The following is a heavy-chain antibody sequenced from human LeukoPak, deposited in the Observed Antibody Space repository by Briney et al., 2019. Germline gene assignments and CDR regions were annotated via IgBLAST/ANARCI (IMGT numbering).Heavy chain of an antibody. D-gene: IGHD2-8*02. J-gene: IGHJ4*02. CDR3: AKDGSWSCTD. V-gene: IGHV3-30*02. CDR1: GFTFSSYA. Sequence: GGSLRLSCAASGFTFSSYAMHWVRQGPGKGLEWVAYIAHHGSNKYYADSVKGRFTISRDNSKRTLYLQMDNLRADDTAVYYCAKDGSWSCTDWGQGALVTVSS. CDR2: IAHHGSNK.